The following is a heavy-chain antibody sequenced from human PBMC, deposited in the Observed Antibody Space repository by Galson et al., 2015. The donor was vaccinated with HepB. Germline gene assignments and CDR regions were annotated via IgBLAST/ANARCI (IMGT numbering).Heavy chain of an antibody. Sequence: SVKVSCKASGFTFTDYYIHWVRQAPGRGLEWMGWIQLNNGDTKYAPKFQGRVTMTRDTPISTAYMDLRGLTPDDTAVYYCARDPYDSTPLDYWGQGTLVTVSS. CDR1: GFTFTDYY. CDR3: ARDPYDSTPLDY. V-gene: IGHV1-2*02. CDR2: IQLNNGDT. J-gene: IGHJ4*02. D-gene: IGHD5-12*01.